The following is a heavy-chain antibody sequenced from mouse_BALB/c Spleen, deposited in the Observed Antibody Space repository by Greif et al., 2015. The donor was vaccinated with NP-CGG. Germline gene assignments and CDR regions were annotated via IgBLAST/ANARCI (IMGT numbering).Heavy chain of an antibody. CDR1: GYTFTNYW. Sequence: QVQLQQPGAELVKPGAPVKLSCKASGYTFTNYWMNWVKQRPGRGLEWIGRIDPSDSETHYNQKFKDKATLTVDKSSSTAYIQLSSLTSEDSAVYYCASGGNYDYFDYWGQGTTLTVSS. CDR3: ASGGNYDYFDY. CDR2: IDPSDSET. J-gene: IGHJ2*01. V-gene: IGHV1-69*02. D-gene: IGHD2-1*01.